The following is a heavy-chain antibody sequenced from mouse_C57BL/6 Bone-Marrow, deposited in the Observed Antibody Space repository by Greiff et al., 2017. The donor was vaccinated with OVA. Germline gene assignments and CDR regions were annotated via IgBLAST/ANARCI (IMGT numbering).Heavy chain of an antibody. CDR3: ARGGTTVVADWYFDV. J-gene: IGHJ1*03. Sequence: VQLQQSGPGMVKPSQSLSLTCTVTGYSITSGYDWHWIRHFPGNKLEWMGYISYSGSTNYNPSLKSRISITHDTSKNHFFLKLNSVTTEDTATYYCARGGTTVVADWYFDVWGTGTTVTVSS. CDR2: ISYSGST. V-gene: IGHV3-1*01. D-gene: IGHD1-1*01. CDR1: GYSITSGYD.